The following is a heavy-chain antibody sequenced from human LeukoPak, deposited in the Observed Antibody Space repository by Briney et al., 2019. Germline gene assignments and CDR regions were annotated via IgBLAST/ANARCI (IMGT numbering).Heavy chain of an antibody. CDR1: GGSISSSSYY. D-gene: IGHD6-13*01. J-gene: IGHJ4*02. Sequence: PSETLSLTCTVSGGSISSSSYYWGWIRQPPGKGLEWIGSISYSGTTYYNPSLKSRVTISVDTSKNQFSLKLSSVTAADTAVYYCARVNLAAAGPYFDYWGQGTLVTVSS. CDR3: ARVNLAAAGPYFDY. CDR2: ISYSGTT. V-gene: IGHV4-39*07.